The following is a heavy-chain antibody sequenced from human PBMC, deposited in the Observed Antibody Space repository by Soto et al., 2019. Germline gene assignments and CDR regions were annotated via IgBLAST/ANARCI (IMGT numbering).Heavy chain of an antibody. V-gene: IGHV6-1*01. CDR3: ARGRAACRGDWLDP. D-gene: IGHD6-13*01. J-gene: IGHJ5*02. CDR1: VDRVSSNSAA. Sequence: SQTLSLTCDKSVDRVSSNSAAWNWIRQSPSRGLEWLGRTYYRSKWYNDYAVSVRGRITINPDTSKNQLSLQLKCLSPDDTAVYYCARGRAACRGDWLDPWGQGTQVTVSS. CDR2: TYYRSKWYN.